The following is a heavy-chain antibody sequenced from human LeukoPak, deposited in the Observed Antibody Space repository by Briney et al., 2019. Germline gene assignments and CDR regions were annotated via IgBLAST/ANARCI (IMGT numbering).Heavy chain of an antibody. CDR1: GGSISTTSYY. CDR2: IYHTGST. CDR3: ARGTIAVAGNFDC. Sequence: SVTLSLTCTVSGGSISTTSYYWGWIRQPPGKGLEWIGEIYHTGSTNYNPSLKSRFTISVDKSKNQFSLKLSSVTAADTAVYYCARGTIAVAGNFDCWGQGTLVTVSS. D-gene: IGHD6-19*01. J-gene: IGHJ4*02. V-gene: IGHV4-39*07.